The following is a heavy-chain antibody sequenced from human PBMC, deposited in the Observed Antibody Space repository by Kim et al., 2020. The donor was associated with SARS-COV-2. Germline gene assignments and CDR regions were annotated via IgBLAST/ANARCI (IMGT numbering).Heavy chain of an antibody. Sequence: ASVKVSCKASGYTFTGYYMHWVRQAPGQGLEWMGWINPNSGGTNYAQKFQGRVTMTRDTSISTAYMELSRLRSDDTAVYYCARVLGDDSSGYYYVGAFDIWGQGTMVTVSS. V-gene: IGHV1-2*02. J-gene: IGHJ3*02. D-gene: IGHD3-22*01. CDR1: GYTFTGYY. CDR2: INPNSGGT. CDR3: ARVLGDDSSGYYYVGAFDI.